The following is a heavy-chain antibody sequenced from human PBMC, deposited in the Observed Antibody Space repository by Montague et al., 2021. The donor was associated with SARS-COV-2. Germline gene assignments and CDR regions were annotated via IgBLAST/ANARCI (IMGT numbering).Heavy chain of an antibody. CDR3: ARVSDFWSGYYTAVGAFDI. J-gene: IGHJ3*02. CDR1: GGSISSYY. V-gene: IGHV4-59*01. D-gene: IGHD3-3*01. CDR2: IYYSGST. Sequence: SETPSLTCTLSGGSISSYYWSWIRQPPGKGLEWIGYIYYSGSTNYNPSPKSRVTISVDTSKNQFSLKLSSVTAADTAVYYCARVSDFWSGYYTAVGAFDIWGQGTMVTVSS.